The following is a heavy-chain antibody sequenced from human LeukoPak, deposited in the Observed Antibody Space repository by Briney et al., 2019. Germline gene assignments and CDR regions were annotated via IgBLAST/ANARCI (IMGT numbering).Heavy chain of an antibody. CDR3: ARSPSQYCSSTSCYTEPEYFQH. V-gene: IGHV3-21*01. D-gene: IGHD2-2*02. CDR1: GFTFSSYS. CDR2: ISSSSSYI. J-gene: IGHJ1*01. Sequence: GGSLRLSCAASGFTFSSYSMNWVRQAPGKGLEWVSSISSSSSYIYYADSVKGRFTISRDNAKNSLYLQMNSLRAEDTAVYYCARSPSQYCSSTSCYTEPEYFQHWGRGTLVTVSS.